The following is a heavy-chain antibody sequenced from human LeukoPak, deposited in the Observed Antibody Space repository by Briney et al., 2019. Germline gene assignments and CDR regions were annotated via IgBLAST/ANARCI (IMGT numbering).Heavy chain of an antibody. V-gene: IGHV4-59*02. J-gene: IGHJ5*02. CDR3: ARATVVTPCWFDP. Sequence: SETLSLTCTVSGGSVRSYYWSWSRQSPGPGREGLGYIYYSGSTNYNPSLKSRVTISVDTSKKQLSLKLSSVTAADTAVYYCARATVVTPCWFDPWGQGTLVTVSS. D-gene: IGHD4-23*01. CDR2: IYYSGST. CDR1: GGSVRSYY.